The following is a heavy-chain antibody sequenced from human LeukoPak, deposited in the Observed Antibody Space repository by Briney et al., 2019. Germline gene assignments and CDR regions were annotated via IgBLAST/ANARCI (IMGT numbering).Heavy chain of an antibody. J-gene: IGHJ4*02. CDR3: AKDRRGYSYGYPLILPDY. CDR1: GYTFTSYG. V-gene: IGHV1-18*01. CDR2: ISAYNGNT. Sequence: ASVKVSCKASGYTFTSYGISWVRQAPGQGLEWMGWISAYNGNTNYAQKLQGRVTMTTDTSTSTAYVELRSPRSDDTAVYYCAKDRRGYSYGYPLILPDYWGQGTLVTVSS. D-gene: IGHD5-18*01.